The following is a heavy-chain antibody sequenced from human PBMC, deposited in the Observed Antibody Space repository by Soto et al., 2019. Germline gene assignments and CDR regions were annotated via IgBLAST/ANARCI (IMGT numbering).Heavy chain of an antibody. CDR2: IYYSGST. V-gene: IGHV4-59*01. D-gene: IGHD4-17*01. CDR3: ARAPKKQFETTVTRPKSLGYYMDV. J-gene: IGHJ6*03. Sequence: QVQLQESGPGLVKPSETLSLTCTVSGGSISSYYWSWIRQPPGKGLEWIGYIYYSGSTNYNPSLKSRVTISVDTSKNQFSLKLSSVTAADTAVYYCARAPKKQFETTVTRPKSLGYYMDVWGKGTTVTVSS. CDR1: GGSISSYY.